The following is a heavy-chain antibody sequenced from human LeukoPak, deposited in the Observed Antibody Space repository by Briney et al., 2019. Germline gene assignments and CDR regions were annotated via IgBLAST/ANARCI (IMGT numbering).Heavy chain of an antibody. CDR2: IRYDGSNK. Sequence: GGSLRLSCAASGFTFSSYGMHWVRQAPGKGLEWVAFIRYDGSNKYYADSVKGRFTISRDNSKNTLYLQMNSLRAEDTAVYYCARTRARYSSSYTFDYWGQGTLVTVSS. CDR1: GFTFSSYG. D-gene: IGHD6-6*01. J-gene: IGHJ4*02. V-gene: IGHV3-30*02. CDR3: ARTRARYSSSYTFDY.